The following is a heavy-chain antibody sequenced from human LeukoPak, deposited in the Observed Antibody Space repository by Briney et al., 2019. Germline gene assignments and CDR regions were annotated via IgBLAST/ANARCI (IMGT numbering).Heavy chain of an antibody. CDR2: FDPEDGET. J-gene: IGHJ5*02. V-gene: IGHV1-24*01. D-gene: IGHD3-10*01. Sequence: ASVKVSCKVSGYTLTELSMHWVRQAPGKGLEWMGGFDPEDGETIYAQKFQGRVTMTEDTSTDTAYMELSSLRSEDTAVYYCATLGITMVRGVINWFDPWGQGTLVTVSS. CDR1: GYTLTELS. CDR3: ATLGITMVRGVINWFDP.